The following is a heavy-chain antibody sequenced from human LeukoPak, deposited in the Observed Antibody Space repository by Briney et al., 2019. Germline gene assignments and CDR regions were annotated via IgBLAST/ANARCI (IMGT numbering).Heavy chain of an antibody. Sequence: SETLSLTCTMSGGSISPYYWSWIRQPPGKGLEWIAYIFHSGTTKYNPSLKGRVAISLDTPKSQFSLKLHSVTAADTAVYYCARLVLYDSSGYWSGLPGYYFDYWGQGTLVTVSS. D-gene: IGHD3-22*01. CDR3: ARLVLYDSSGYWSGLPGYYFDY. J-gene: IGHJ4*02. CDR1: GGSISPYY. V-gene: IGHV4-59*01. CDR2: IFHSGTT.